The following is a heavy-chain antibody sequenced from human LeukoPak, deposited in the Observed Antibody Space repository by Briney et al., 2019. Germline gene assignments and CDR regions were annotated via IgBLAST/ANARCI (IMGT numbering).Heavy chain of an antibody. J-gene: IGHJ4*02. Sequence: SVKVSCKASGGTFSSYAISWVRQAPGQGLAWMGRIIPILGIANYAQKFQGRVTITADKSTSTAYMELSSLRSEDTAVYYCARGGSSSGLLDYWGQGTLSPSPQ. D-gene: IGHD6-6*01. CDR1: GGTFSSYA. CDR2: IIPILGIA. CDR3: ARGGSSSGLLDY. V-gene: IGHV1-69*04.